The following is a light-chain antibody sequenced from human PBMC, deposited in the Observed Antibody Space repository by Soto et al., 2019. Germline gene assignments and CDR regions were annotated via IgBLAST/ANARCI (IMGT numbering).Light chain of an antibody. CDR2: STS. Sequence: DIQMTQSPSSLSASVGDRVTITCRASEDISVYLAWYQQKPGKGPKLLIYSTSTLQSGVPSRFSDIGSRTDFTLTMSSLQPEDVAIYYCQKFNTAPRTFGQGTRLEIK. CDR3: QKFNTAPRT. CDR1: EDISVY. J-gene: IGKJ5*01. V-gene: IGKV1-27*01.